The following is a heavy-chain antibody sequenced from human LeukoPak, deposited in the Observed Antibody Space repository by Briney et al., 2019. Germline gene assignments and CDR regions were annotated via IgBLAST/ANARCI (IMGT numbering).Heavy chain of an antibody. J-gene: IGHJ4*02. CDR2: INDDGSEK. V-gene: IGHV3-7*01. CDR1: GFSFTSYW. Sequence: GGSLSLSCAASGFSFTSYWMVWVRQAPGKGLEWVANINDDGSEKNYLESLKGRFTISRDNANNSVSLQMTALRAEDTAAYYCGRIFNIWGTFRNTWGQGTQVTVSS. D-gene: IGHD3-16*02. CDR3: GRIFNIWGTFRNT.